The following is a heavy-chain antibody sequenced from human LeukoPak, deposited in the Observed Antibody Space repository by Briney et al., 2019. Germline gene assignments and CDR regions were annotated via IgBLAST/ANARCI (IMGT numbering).Heavy chain of an antibody. J-gene: IGHJ6*03. D-gene: IGHD1/OR15-1a*01. CDR3: ARTKMKQNYYYYMDV. CDR2: IYYSGST. V-gene: IGHV4-31*03. CDR1: SGSISIGDYY. Sequence: PSETLSLTCTVSSGSISIGDYYWSWIRQHPGKGLEWIGCIYYSGSTYDNPSLKSRVTISVDTSKNQFSLNLSSVTAADTAVYYCARTKMKQNYYYYMDVWGKGTKVTVSS.